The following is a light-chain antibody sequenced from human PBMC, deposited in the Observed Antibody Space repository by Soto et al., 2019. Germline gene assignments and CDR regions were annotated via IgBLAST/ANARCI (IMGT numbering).Light chain of an antibody. CDR2: DAS. CDR3: QQYDNHPPLT. Sequence: DIQMTQSPSSLSASVGDRVTITCQASQDISNYLNWYQQKTGKAPKLLIYDASNLETEVPSRFSGSGSGTDFNFTISSLQPEDIATYYCQQYDNHPPLTSGGGTKVEIK. J-gene: IGKJ4*01. CDR1: QDISNY. V-gene: IGKV1-33*01.